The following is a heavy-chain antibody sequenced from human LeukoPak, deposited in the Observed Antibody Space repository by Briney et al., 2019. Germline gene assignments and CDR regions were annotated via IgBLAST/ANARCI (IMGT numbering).Heavy chain of an antibody. V-gene: IGHV4-34*01. CDR3: ATSFVTRGIISAY. CDR2: ISHSGGI. CDR1: GGSFSEYY. D-gene: IGHD3-10*01. J-gene: IGHJ4*02. Sequence: TSETLSLTCAVYGGSFSEYYWNWIRQSPGEGLEWIGEISHSGGIKYNPSLKSRVTMSPGTSKNQFSLKLRSVTAADTAIYYCATSFVTRGIISAYWGQGTPVTVSS.